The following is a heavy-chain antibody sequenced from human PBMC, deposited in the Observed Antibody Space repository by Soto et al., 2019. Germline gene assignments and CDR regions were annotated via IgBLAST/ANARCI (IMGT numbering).Heavy chain of an antibody. CDR2: ISSSGNTI. J-gene: IGHJ4*02. CDR1: GFAFSTYA. D-gene: IGHD3-22*01. Sequence: EVYLVESGGGLEQPGRSLRLSCEASGFAFSTYAMNWVRQAPGQGLEWISHISSSGNTIYYADSVRGRFTVDRDNANNTLYLQMSGLGADDTAVYFCAVTMIMVVGFDYWGQGTLLTVSS. V-gene: IGHV3-48*03. CDR3: AVTMIMVVGFDY.